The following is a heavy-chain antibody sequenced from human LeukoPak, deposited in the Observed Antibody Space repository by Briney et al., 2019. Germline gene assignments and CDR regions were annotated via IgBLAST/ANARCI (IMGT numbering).Heavy chain of an antibody. J-gene: IGHJ4*02. CDR1: GGSISSGGYY. Sequence: SETLSLTCTVSGGSISSGGYYWSWIRQHPGKGLEWIGYIYYSGSTYYNPSLKSRVTISVDTSKNQFSLKLSSVTAADTAVYYCARVGTGSSGYLFAGWGQGTLVTVSS. CDR2: IYYSGST. V-gene: IGHV4-31*03. D-gene: IGHD3-22*01. CDR3: ARVGTGSSGYLFAG.